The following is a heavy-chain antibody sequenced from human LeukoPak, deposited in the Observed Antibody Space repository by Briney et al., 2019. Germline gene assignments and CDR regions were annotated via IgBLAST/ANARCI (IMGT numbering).Heavy chain of an antibody. J-gene: IGHJ6*03. V-gene: IGHV1-69*05. CDR3: ARDGQQQIDYYMDV. D-gene: IGHD6-13*01. Sequence: ASVKVSCKACGGTFSSYAISWVRQAPGQGLEWMGGIIPIFGTANYAQKFQGRVTITTDESTSTAYMELSSLRSEDTAVYYCARDGQQQIDYYMDVWGKGTTVTVSS. CDR2: IIPIFGTA. CDR1: GGTFSSYA.